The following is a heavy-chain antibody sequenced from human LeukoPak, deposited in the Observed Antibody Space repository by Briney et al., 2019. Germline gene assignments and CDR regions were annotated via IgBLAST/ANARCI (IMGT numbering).Heavy chain of an antibody. V-gene: IGHV3-30*03. Sequence: SGGSLRLSCAVSGFTFSSYGVHWVRRAPGKGLEWVAVISHDGTNKYYGDSVKGRFTISRDNSKNTLYLQMNSLRAEDTAVYYCARRAGAYSHPYDYWGQGTLVTVSS. CDR3: ARRAGAYSHPYDY. CDR1: GFTFSSYG. CDR2: ISHDGTNK. J-gene: IGHJ4*02. D-gene: IGHD4/OR15-4a*01.